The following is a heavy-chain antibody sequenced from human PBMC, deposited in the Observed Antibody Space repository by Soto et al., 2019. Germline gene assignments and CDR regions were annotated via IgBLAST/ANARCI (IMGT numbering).Heavy chain of an antibody. CDR2: IIPIFGTA. D-gene: IGHD3-9*01. CDR1: GGTFSSYA. V-gene: IGHV1-69*13. CDR3: ARTPFYDILTGPPLGYYYGMDV. Sequence: SVKVSCKASGGTFSSYAISWVRQAPGQGLEWMGGIIPIFGTANYAQKFQGRVTITADESTSTAYMELSSLRSEGTAVYYCARTPFYDILTGPPLGYYYGMDVWGQGTTVTVSS. J-gene: IGHJ6*02.